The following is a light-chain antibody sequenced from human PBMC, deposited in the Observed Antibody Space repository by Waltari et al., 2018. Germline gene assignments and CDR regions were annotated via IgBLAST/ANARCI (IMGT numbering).Light chain of an antibody. J-gene: IGLJ3*02. CDR1: STDVGDYNI. V-gene: IGLV2-14*03. CDR2: DVS. Sequence: QSALTQPASVSGSPGQSITISCTGSSTDVGDYNIVSWYQQHPGKAPKVIIYDVSDRPSGVSNRFSGSKSGNTASLTISGLQAEDESDYYCSSYTSSSTWVFGGGTKLTVL. CDR3: SSYTSSSTWV.